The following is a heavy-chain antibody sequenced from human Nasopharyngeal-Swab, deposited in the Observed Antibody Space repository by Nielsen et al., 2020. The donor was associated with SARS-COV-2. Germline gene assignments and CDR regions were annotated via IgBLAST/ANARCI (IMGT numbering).Heavy chain of an antibody. V-gene: IGHV4-59*12. CDR1: GGSISSYY. Sequence: SETLSLTCTVSGGSISSYYWSWIRQPPGKGLEWIGYIYYSGSTYYNPSLKSRVTISVDTSKNQFSLKLSSVTAADTAVYYCARRYDSSGYSFDPWGQGTLVTVSS. CDR2: IYYSGST. D-gene: IGHD3-22*01. CDR3: ARRYDSSGYSFDP. J-gene: IGHJ5*02.